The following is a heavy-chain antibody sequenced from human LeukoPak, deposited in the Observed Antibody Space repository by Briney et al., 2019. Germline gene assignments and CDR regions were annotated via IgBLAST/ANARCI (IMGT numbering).Heavy chain of an antibody. J-gene: IGHJ3*02. V-gene: IGHV3-7*03. D-gene: IGHD3-9*01. Sequence: GGSLRLSCAASGFTFSSYWMSWVRQAPGKGLEWVANIKQDGSEKYYVDSVKGRFTISRDNSKNTLYLQMNSLRAEDTAVYYCAKDRSVLRYFDWSRGAFDIWGQGTMVTVSS. CDR1: GFTFSSYW. CDR3: AKDRSVLRYFDWSRGAFDI. CDR2: IKQDGSEK.